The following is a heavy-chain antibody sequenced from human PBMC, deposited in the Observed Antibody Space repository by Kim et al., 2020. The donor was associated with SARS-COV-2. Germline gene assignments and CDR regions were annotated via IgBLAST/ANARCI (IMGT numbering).Heavy chain of an antibody. V-gene: IGHV4-34*01. CDR2: INHSGST. CDR1: GGSFSGYY. CDR3: AGFRGAYYYYGMDV. Sequence: SETLSLTCAVYGGSFSGYYWSWIRQPPGKGLEWIGEINHSGSTNYNPSLKSRVTISVDTSKNQFSLKLSSVTAADTAVYYCAGFRGAYYYYGMDVWGQGTTVTVSS. J-gene: IGHJ6*02. D-gene: IGHD3-10*01.